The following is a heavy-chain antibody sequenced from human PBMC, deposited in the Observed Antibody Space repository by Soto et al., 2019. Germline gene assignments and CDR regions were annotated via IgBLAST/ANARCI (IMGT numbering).Heavy chain of an antibody. Sequence: ASVKVSCKASGYTFTSYAIHWVRQAPGQRLEWMGWINAGNGNTKYSQKFQGRVTITRDTSASTAYMELSSLRSEDTAVYYCATEITRYPPYYFDYWGQGTLVTVSS. CDR3: ATEITRYPPYYFDY. D-gene: IGHD3-10*01. CDR2: INAGNGNT. J-gene: IGHJ4*02. CDR1: GYTFTSYA. V-gene: IGHV1-3*01.